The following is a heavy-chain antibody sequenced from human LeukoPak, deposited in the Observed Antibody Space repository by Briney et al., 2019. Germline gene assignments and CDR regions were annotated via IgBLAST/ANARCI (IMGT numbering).Heavy chain of an antibody. Sequence: GGSLRLSCAASGFTFTNNFMSWVRQVPGKGLEWVANIKQDGSEKTYADSVRGRFTISRDNAKNSLYLQMNSLRAEDTAVYYCARDGEFYYDSSSYWGQGSLVTVSS. CDR2: IKQDGSEK. V-gene: IGHV3-7*03. CDR1: GFTFTNNF. J-gene: IGHJ4*02. CDR3: ARDGEFYYDSSSY. D-gene: IGHD3-22*01.